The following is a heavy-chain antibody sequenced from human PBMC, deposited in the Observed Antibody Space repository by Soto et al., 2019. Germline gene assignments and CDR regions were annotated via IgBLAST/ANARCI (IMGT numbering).Heavy chain of an antibody. CDR1: GYTFSYYG. D-gene: IGHD6-19*01. CDR2: INAGNGNT. J-gene: IGHJ2*01. V-gene: IGHV1-3*01. Sequence: QVHLVQSGAEVKKPGASVTLYCKASGYTFSYYGIHWVRQAPGQRREWMGWINAGNGNTKYSEKFQGRVTMTRDTSASTAYMELSSLRSEDTAVYFCARSGYSSGWYHWYFDFWGRGTLVTVSS. CDR3: ARSGYSSGWYHWYFDF.